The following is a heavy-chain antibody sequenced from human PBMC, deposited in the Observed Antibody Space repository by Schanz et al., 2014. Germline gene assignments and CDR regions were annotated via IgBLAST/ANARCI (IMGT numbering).Heavy chain of an antibody. V-gene: IGHV3-30*19. CDR1: GFTFNNYG. CDR3: TRDRGALINHNDALDL. Sequence: QVQLVESGGGVVRPGRSLRLSCAASGFTFNNYGMHWVRQAPGKGLEWVAVTSTDGTKTYYAASVRGRFTISRDNSKNTVYLQMNSLRSEDTAVYYCTRDRGALINHNDALDLWGQGTMVSVSS. CDR2: TSTDGTKT. D-gene: IGHD3-16*01. J-gene: IGHJ3*01.